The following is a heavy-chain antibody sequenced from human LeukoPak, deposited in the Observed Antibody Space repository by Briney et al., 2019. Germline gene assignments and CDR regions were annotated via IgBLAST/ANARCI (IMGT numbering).Heavy chain of an antibody. CDR3: ARSHRYYLGDSSGSYSYYFDY. Sequence: TSETLSLTCTVSGGSISSGGYYWSWIRQHPGKGLEWIGYIYYSGSTYYNPSLKSRVTISVDTSKNQFSLKLSSVTAADTAVYYCARSHRYYLGDSSGSYSYYFDYWGQGTLVTVSS. V-gene: IGHV4-31*03. D-gene: IGHD3-22*01. J-gene: IGHJ4*02. CDR1: GGSISSGGYY. CDR2: IYYSGST.